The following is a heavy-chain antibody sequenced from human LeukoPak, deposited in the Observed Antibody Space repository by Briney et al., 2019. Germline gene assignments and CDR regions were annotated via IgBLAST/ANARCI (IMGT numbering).Heavy chain of an antibody. D-gene: IGHD6-13*01. V-gene: IGHV3-21*01. J-gene: IGHJ3*02. Sequence: GGSLRLSCAASGFTFSSYSMNWVRQAPGKGLEWVSSISSSSSYIYYADSVKGRFTISRDNAKNSLNLQMNSLRAEDTAVYYCAARAGLDAFDIWGQGTMVTVSS. CDR1: GFTFSSYS. CDR3: AARAGLDAFDI. CDR2: ISSSSSYI.